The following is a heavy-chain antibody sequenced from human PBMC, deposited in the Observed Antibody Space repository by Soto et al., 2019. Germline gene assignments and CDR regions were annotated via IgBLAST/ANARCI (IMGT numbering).Heavy chain of an antibody. D-gene: IGHD3-10*01. Sequence: QVQLVQSGAEVKMPGSSVKVSCKAAGYSFSSYPINWVRQAPGQGLGWMGRIVPILGLTNYTQKFQGRVTIVADKSTSTAYMELRRLRSKDTAVYYCATDVGHKYGSGSYRPIPYDYWGPGMLVTVSS. CDR1: GYSFSSYP. V-gene: IGHV1-69*04. J-gene: IGHJ4*02. CDR3: ATDVGHKYGSGSYRPIPYDY. CDR2: IVPILGLT.